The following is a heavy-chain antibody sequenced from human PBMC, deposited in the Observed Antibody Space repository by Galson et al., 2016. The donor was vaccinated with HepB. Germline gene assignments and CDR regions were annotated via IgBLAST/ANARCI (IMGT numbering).Heavy chain of an antibody. Sequence: ETLSLTCAVSGGSISSYYCNWIRQPPGKGLEWIGNMYYSGSASYNPSLKSRATISLDTSKNRFSLNLRSVTAADTAVYYCATTVDYYDVGTLDCWSQGTLVTVSS. CDR1: GGSISSYY. J-gene: IGHJ4*02. CDR2: MYYSGSA. V-gene: IGHV4-59*03. CDR3: ATTVDYYDVGTLDC. D-gene: IGHD3-22*01.